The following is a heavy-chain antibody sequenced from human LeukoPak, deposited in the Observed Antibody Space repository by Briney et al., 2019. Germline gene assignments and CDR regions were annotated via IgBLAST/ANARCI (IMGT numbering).Heavy chain of an antibody. CDR2: INPNSGGT. Sequence: ASVKVSCKASGYTFIGYYMHWVRQAPGQGLEWMGWINPNSGGTNYAQKFQGRVTMTRDTSISTAYMELSRLRSDDSAVYYCARGGHDYSNPNNKYYFDYWGQGTLVTVSS. CDR3: ARGGHDYSNPNNKYYFDY. V-gene: IGHV1-2*02. D-gene: IGHD4-11*01. J-gene: IGHJ4*02. CDR1: GYTFIGYY.